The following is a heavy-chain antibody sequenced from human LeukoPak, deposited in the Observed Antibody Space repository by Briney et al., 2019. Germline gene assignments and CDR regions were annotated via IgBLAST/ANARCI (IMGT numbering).Heavy chain of an antibody. CDR3: ARDTLPPSIAANNGVTRDYYYYGMDV. V-gene: IGHV1-18*01. CDR2: ISAYNGNT. CDR1: GYTFTSYG. Sequence: ASVKVSCKASGYTFTSYGISWVRQAPGQGLEWMGWISAYNGNTNYAQKLQGRVTMTTDTSTSTAYMELRSLRSDDTAVYYCARDTLPPSIAANNGVTRDYYYYGMDVWGQGTTVTVSS. D-gene: IGHD6-6*01. J-gene: IGHJ6*02.